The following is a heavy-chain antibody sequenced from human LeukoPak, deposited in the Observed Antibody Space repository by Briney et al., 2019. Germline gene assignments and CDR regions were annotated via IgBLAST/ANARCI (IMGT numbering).Heavy chain of an antibody. CDR1: GFIFNNYA. CDR3: AKSGSGELGFDY. V-gene: IGHV3-9*01. CDR2: ISWNSGTI. Sequence: GGSLRLSCAGSGFIFNNYAMHWVRQPPGKGLEWVSGISWNSGTIDYADSVRGRFTISRDNAKNSLYLQMDSLRVEDTAFYYCAKSGSGELGFDYWRQATLVTVSS. D-gene: IGHD6-6*01. J-gene: IGHJ4*02.